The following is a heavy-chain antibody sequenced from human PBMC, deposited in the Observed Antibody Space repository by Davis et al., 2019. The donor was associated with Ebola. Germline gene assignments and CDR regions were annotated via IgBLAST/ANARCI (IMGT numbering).Heavy chain of an antibody. J-gene: IGHJ6*02. D-gene: IGHD1-26*01. V-gene: IGHV3-23*01. CDR3: VRDLGELTNGMDV. CDR1: GFTFSSYA. CDR2: ISGSGGST. Sequence: GESLKISCAASGFTFSSYAMSWVRQAPGKGLEWVSAISGSGGSTYYADSVKGRFTISRDNAKNSLYLQMNSLRAEDTAVYYCVRDLGELTNGMDVWGQGTTVTVSS.